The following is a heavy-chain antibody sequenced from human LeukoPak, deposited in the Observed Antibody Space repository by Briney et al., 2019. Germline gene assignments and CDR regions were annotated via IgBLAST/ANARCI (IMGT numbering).Heavy chain of an antibody. D-gene: IGHD2-2*01. Sequence: GSLRLSCAASGFTFSSYAMSWVRQAPGKGLEWVSAISGSGGSTYYADSVKGRFTISRDNSKNTLYLQMNSLRAEDMAVYYCAKGGCSSTSCYGYYYYYYMDVWGKGTRSPSP. CDR1: GFTFSSYA. CDR3: AKGGCSSTSCYGYYYYYYMDV. J-gene: IGHJ6*03. V-gene: IGHV3-23*01. CDR2: ISGSGGST.